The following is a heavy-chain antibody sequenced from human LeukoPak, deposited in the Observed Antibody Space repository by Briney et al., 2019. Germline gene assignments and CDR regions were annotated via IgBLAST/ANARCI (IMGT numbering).Heavy chain of an antibody. J-gene: IGHJ5*02. Sequence: PETLSLTCAVYGGSFSGYYWSWIRQPPGKGLEWIGEINHSGSTNYNPSLKSRVTISVDTSKNQFSLKLSSVTAADTAVYYCARGPRLYYCSSTSCALDWFDPWGQGTLVTVSS. D-gene: IGHD2-2*01. V-gene: IGHV4-34*01. CDR3: ARGPRLYYCSSTSCALDWFDP. CDR1: GGSFSGYY. CDR2: INHSGST.